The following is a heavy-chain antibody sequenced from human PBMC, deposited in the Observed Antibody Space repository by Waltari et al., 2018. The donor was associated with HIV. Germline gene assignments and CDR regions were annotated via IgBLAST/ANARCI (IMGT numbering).Heavy chain of an antibody. J-gene: IGHJ3*02. V-gene: IGHV5-10-1*01. D-gene: IGHD3-22*01. CDR3: ARAQGMTMTVEVAFDI. CDR2: IDPSDSYI. CDR1: GSRFTGSW. Sequence: EVQLVQSGAEVKKPGESLRISCKGFGSRFTGSWNSWVRQMPGKGLEWMGRIDPSDSYINYSPSFQGHVTISADKSINTAYLQWSSLKASDSAMYYCARAQGMTMTVEVAFDIWGQGTMVTVSP.